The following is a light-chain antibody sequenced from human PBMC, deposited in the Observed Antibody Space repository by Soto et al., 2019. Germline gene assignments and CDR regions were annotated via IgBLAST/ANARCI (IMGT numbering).Light chain of an antibody. Sequence: DIQMTQSPSTLSASVGGRVTITCRASQSISSWLAWYQQKPGKAPKLLIYKASTLESGVPSNFSGSGSGTEFTLTISSLQPEDFATYYCQQYNSYPWTFGKGTKVDIK. V-gene: IGKV1-5*03. CDR1: QSISSW. J-gene: IGKJ1*01. CDR2: KAS. CDR3: QQYNSYPWT.